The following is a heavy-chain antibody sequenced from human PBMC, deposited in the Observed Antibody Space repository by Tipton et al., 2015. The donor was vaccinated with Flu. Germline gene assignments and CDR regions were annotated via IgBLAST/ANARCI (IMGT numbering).Heavy chain of an antibody. CDR2: GIPMFGTA. J-gene: IGHJ6*03. Sequence: QSGAEVKKPGSSVKVSCKASGGNFGSYAISWVRQAPGQGLEWMGGGIPMFGTAKYAQKFQDRVTISADESTSTAYMELSSLRSEDTAVYYCARDSGISGRAGSSTFDYMDVWGNGSAVTVSS. CDR1: GGNFGSYA. D-gene: IGHD3-16*01. V-gene: IGHV1-69*01. CDR3: ARDSGISGRAGSSTFDYMDV.